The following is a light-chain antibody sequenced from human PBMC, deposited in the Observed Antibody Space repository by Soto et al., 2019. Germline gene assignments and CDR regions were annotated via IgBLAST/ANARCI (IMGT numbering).Light chain of an antibody. CDR3: ETWDSNTHAV. V-gene: IGLV4-60*03. CDR1: SGHSSYI. CDR2: LEGSGSY. Sequence: QSVLTQSSSASASLGSSVKLTCTLSSGHSSYIIAWHQQQPGKAPRYLMKLEGSGSYNKGSGVPDRFSGSSSGADRYLTISNLQSVDEADYYCETWDSNTHAVFGGGTQLTVL. J-gene: IGLJ7*01.